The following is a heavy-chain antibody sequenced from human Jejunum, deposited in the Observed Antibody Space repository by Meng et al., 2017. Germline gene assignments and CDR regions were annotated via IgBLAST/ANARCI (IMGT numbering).Heavy chain of an antibody. D-gene: IGHD1-26*01. CDR2: VYYSGHT. Sequence: HVQLPESGPGLGRPSETLSLTCTVSGDSVSSDNYYWSWIRQPPGQGLEWIGYVYYSGHTDYNPSLKRRVTISIDKSTNQFSLRLSSVTAADTAVYYCARVILYSGSYYFDFWGQGTLVTVSS. CDR1: GDSVSSDNYY. V-gene: IGHV4-61*01. CDR3: ARVILYSGSYYFDF. J-gene: IGHJ4*02.